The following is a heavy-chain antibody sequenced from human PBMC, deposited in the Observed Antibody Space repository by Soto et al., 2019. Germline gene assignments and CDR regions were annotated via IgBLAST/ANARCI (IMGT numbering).Heavy chain of an antibody. CDR1: GDSISNYY. D-gene: IGHD2-21*01. Sequence: QVQLQESGPGLVKPSETLSLTCSASGDSISNYYWNWIRQPPGKGLEWIGYFSYTGTTNYNPSLKSRVTISADTSKNQFFLKLSSVTAADTAVYYCGRHLFSDVWGQGTTVTVSS. CDR3: GRHLFSDV. CDR2: FSYTGTT. V-gene: IGHV4-59*08. J-gene: IGHJ6*02.